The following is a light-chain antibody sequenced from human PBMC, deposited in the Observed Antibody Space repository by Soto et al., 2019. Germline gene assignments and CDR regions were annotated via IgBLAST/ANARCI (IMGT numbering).Light chain of an antibody. CDR2: DAS. CDR1: QSVSSY. Sequence: EIVLTQSPATLSLSPGERATLSCRASQSVSSYLAWYQQKPGQAPRLLIYDASNRATGIPARFSGSGSGTDFTLTISSLEPEDFAVYYCQQRSNWRPPISFCQGTRLEIK. CDR3: QQRSNWRPPIS. J-gene: IGKJ5*01. V-gene: IGKV3-11*01.